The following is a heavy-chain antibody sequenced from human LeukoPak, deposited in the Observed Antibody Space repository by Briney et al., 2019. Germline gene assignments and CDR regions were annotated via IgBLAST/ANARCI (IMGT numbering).Heavy chain of an antibody. CDR2: IYYSGST. CDR1: GGSISSYY. J-gene: IGHJ4*02. D-gene: IGHD1-1*01. CDR3: AKDVILDTTGTPVDY. Sequence: PSETLSLTCTVSGGSISSYYWSWIRQPPGKGLEWIGYIYYSGSTNYNPSLKSRVTISVDTSKNQFSLKLSSVTAADTAVYYCAKDVILDTTGTPVDYWGQGTLITVSS. V-gene: IGHV4-59*01.